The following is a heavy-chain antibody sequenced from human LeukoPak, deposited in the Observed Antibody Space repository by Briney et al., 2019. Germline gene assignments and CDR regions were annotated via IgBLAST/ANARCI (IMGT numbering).Heavy chain of an antibody. Sequence: GGSLRLSCAASGFSFSTYSMNWVRQAPGKGLEWVSYISSSSSTIYYADSVKGRFTISRDNSKNSLYLQMNSLRAEDTAVYYCARDQGTPASYWGQGTLVTVSS. D-gene: IGHD2-15*01. CDR2: ISSSSSTI. V-gene: IGHV3-48*04. CDR3: ARDQGTPASY. CDR1: GFSFSTYS. J-gene: IGHJ4*02.